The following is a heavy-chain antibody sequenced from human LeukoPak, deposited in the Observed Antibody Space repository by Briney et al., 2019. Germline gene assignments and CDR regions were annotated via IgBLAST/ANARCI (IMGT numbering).Heavy chain of an antibody. J-gene: IGHJ4*02. CDR1: RFTFSNAW. V-gene: IGHV3-15*01. CDR3: AKHRMARRVIMDYYFDD. CDR2: IKSKTDGGTT. D-gene: IGHD3-10*01. Sequence: GGSLRLSCAASRFTFSNAWMCWGRQAPGKGLEWGGRIKSKTDGGTTDYAAPVKGRFTISRDDSKNTLYLQMNSLKTEDTAVYYCAKHRMARRVIMDYYFDDWGQGTLVTVSS.